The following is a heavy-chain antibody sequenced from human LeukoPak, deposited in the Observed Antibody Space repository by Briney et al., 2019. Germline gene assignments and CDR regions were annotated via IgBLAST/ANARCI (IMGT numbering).Heavy chain of an antibody. D-gene: IGHD6-13*01. Sequence: PGGSLRLSCAASGFTFSSYAMSWVRQAPGKGLEWVSAISGSGGSTYYADSVKGRFTISRDNSKNTLYLQMNSLRAEDTAVYYCAKDRGSIAAAGYYFDYWGQGTLVTVSS. CDR1: GFTFSSYA. CDR2: ISGSGGST. V-gene: IGHV3-23*01. J-gene: IGHJ4*02. CDR3: AKDRGSIAAAGYYFDY.